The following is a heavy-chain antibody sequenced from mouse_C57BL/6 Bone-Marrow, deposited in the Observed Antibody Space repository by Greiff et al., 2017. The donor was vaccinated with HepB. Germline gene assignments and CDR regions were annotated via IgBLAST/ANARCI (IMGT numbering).Heavy chain of an antibody. J-gene: IGHJ1*03. CDR1: GFTFSDFY. CDR2: SRNKANDYTT. V-gene: IGHV7-1*01. D-gene: IGHD1-1*01. CDR3: ARDACNYGSSYGYFDV. Sequence: EVHLVESGGGLVQSGRSLRLSCATSGFTFSDFYMEWVRQAPGKGLEWIAASRNKANDYTTEYSASVKGRFIVSRDTSQSILYLQMNALRAEDTAIYYCARDACNYGSSYGYFDVWGTGTTVTVSS.